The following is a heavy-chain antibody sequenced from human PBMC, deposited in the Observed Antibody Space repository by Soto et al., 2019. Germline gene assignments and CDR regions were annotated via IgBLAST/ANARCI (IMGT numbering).Heavy chain of an antibody. CDR3: ARVWGYCSSTSCHPGESSYGMDV. CDR2: INHSGST. Sequence: SETLSLTCAVYGGSFSGYYWSWIRQPPGKGLEWIGEINHSGSTNYNPSLKSRVTISVDTSKNQFSLKLSSVTAADTAVYYCARVWGYCSSTSCHPGESSYGMDVWGQGTTVTVSS. D-gene: IGHD2-2*01. V-gene: IGHV4-34*01. CDR1: GGSFSGYY. J-gene: IGHJ6*02.